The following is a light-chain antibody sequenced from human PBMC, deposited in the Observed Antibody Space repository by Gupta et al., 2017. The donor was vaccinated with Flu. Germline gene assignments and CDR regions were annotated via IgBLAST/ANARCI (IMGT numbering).Light chain of an antibody. Sequence: QSALTQPASVSGSPGQSITISCTGTNNDIGAYNFVSWYQQHPGKAPKLMIYEVSNRPSGVSYRFSGSKSGNTASLAISGLQAEDEAYYYCNSFASTNTLIFGGGTKLTVL. CDR3: NSFASTNTLI. CDR2: EVS. CDR1: NNDIGAYNF. V-gene: IGLV2-14*01. J-gene: IGLJ2*01.